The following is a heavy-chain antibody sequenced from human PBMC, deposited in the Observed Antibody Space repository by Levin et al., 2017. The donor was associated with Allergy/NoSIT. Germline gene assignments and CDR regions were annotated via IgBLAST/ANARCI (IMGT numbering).Heavy chain of an antibody. CDR3: ARGGRITMVRGMGIGDY. Sequence: GGSLRLSCKASGYTFTGYYMHWVRQAPGQGLEWMGWINPNSGGTNYAQKFQGRVTMTRDTSISTAYMELSRLRSDDTAVYYCARGGRITMVRGMGIGDYWGQGTLVTVSS. CDR1: GYTFTGYY. J-gene: IGHJ4*02. V-gene: IGHV1-2*02. CDR2: INPNSGGT. D-gene: IGHD3-10*01.